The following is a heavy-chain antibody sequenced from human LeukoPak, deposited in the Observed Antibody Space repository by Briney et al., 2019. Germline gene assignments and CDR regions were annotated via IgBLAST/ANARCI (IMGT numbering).Heavy chain of an antibody. CDR2: IYYSGST. CDR3: ARRRGGYKPGFDY. V-gene: IGHV4-59*08. J-gene: IGHJ4*02. CDR1: GGFISSYY. Sequence: PSETLSLTCTVSGGFISSYYWSWIRQPPGKGLEWIGYIYYSGSTNYNPSLKSRVNISVDTSKNQFSLKLSSVTAADTAVYYCARRRGGYKPGFDYWGQGTLVTVSS. D-gene: IGHD5-24*01.